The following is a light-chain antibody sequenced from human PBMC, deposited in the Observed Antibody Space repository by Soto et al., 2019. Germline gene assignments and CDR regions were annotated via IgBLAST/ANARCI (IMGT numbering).Light chain of an antibody. CDR2: DDN. Sequence: QSVLTQPPSVSAAPGQKVTISCSGSSSNMGGNSVSWYQQLPGTDPKLRIYDDNKRPSGIPDRFSGSKSGTSATLGITGFKTGDEADYYCGSWDSSLSAYVFGTGPKVTVL. CDR1: SSNMGGNS. CDR3: GSWDSSLSAYV. V-gene: IGLV1-51*01. J-gene: IGLJ1*01.